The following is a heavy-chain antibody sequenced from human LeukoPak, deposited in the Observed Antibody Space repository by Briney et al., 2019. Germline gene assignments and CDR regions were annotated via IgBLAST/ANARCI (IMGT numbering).Heavy chain of an antibody. Sequence: PSETLSLTCTVSGGSISSGSYYWSWIRQPAGKGLEWIGRIYTSGSTNYNPSLKSRVTVSVDTSKNQFSLKLSSVTAADTAVYYCARDRWGSSWYYNWFDPWGQGTLVTVSS. V-gene: IGHV4-61*02. CDR2: IYTSGST. CDR1: GGSISSGSYY. J-gene: IGHJ5*02. CDR3: ARDRWGSSWYYNWFDP. D-gene: IGHD6-13*01.